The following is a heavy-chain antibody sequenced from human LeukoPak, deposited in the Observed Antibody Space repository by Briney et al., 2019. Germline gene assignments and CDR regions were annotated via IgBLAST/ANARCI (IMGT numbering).Heavy chain of an antibody. J-gene: IGHJ4*02. V-gene: IGHV3-20*04. D-gene: IGHD3-22*01. CDR1: GFTFDDYG. Sequence: GSLRLSCAASGFTFDDYGMSWVRQAPGKGLEWVSGINWNGGSTGYADSVKGRFTISRDNAKNSLYLQMNSLRAEDTALYYCARGLNPSYYYDSSGGWFDYWGQGTLVTVSS. CDR3: ARGLNPSYYYDSSGGWFDY. CDR2: INWNGGST.